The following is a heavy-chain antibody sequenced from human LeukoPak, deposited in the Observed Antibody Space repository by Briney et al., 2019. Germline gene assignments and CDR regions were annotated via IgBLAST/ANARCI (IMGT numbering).Heavy chain of an antibody. CDR1: GFTFSNAW. V-gene: IGHV3-15*01. CDR2: IRSKTDGGTT. D-gene: IGHD2-21*01. CDR3: TTAAYH. Sequence: GGSLRLSCAASGFTFSNAWISWGRQAPGKGLEVFGRIRSKTDGGTTDYAAPVKGRLIISRDDAKNTLYLQMTSLKTEDTAVSFCTTAAYHWGQGTLVTVSS. J-gene: IGHJ4*02.